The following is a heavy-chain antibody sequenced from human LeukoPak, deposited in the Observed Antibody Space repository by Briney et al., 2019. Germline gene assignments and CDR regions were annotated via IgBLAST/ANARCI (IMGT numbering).Heavy chain of an antibody. CDR2: ISYDGSNK. CDR1: GFTFIYYA. D-gene: IGHD1-26*01. CDR3: ARGSGSFSGGFDY. Sequence: GGSLRLSCAASGFTFIYYAMHWVRQAPGKGLEWVALISYDGSNKYYTDSVKGRFTISRDNSKSTLYLQMDSLIGGDTAVYYCARGSGSFSGGFDYWGQGTLVTVSS. V-gene: IGHV3-30-3*01. J-gene: IGHJ4*02.